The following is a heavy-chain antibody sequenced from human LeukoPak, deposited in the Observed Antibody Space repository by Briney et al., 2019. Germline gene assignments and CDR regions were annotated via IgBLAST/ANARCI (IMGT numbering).Heavy chain of an antibody. CDR3: ARAEYSYGALFDY. V-gene: IGHV4-59*01. Sequence: SETLSLTCTVSGGSISSYYWSWIRQPPGKGLEWIGYIYYSGSTNYNPSLKSRVTISVDTSKNQFSLKLSSVTAADTAVYYCARAEYSYGALFDYWSQGNLVTVSS. CDR1: GGSISSYY. D-gene: IGHD5-18*01. J-gene: IGHJ4*02. CDR2: IYYSGST.